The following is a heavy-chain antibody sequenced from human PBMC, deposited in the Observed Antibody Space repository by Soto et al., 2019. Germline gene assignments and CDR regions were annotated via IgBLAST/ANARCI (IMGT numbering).Heavy chain of an antibody. J-gene: IGHJ4*02. CDR2: ISAYNGHT. Sequence: QVQLVQSGAEVKKPGASVKVSCNASDYTFTSYGISWVRQAPGQGLEWMGWISAYNGHTNYAQKLQGRVTMTTDTSTRTSCMALRSLRSQDTAVYYGERDEPPRLNWGQGTLVTVSS. CDR3: ERDEPPRLN. CDR1: DYTFTSYG. V-gene: IGHV1-18*01.